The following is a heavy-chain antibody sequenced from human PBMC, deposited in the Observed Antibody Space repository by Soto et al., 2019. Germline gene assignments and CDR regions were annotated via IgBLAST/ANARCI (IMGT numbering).Heavy chain of an antibody. CDR2: ISYDGSNK. CDR3: ARDRVCIAVAPFDP. D-gene: IGHD6-19*01. CDR1: GFTFSSYA. Sequence: QVQLVESGGGVVQPGRSLRLSCAASGFTFSSYAMHWVRQAPGKGLEWVAVISYDGSNKYYADSVKGRFTISRDNSKNTLYLQMNSLRAEDTAVYYCARDRVCIAVAPFDPWGQGTLVTVSS. V-gene: IGHV3-30-3*01. J-gene: IGHJ5*02.